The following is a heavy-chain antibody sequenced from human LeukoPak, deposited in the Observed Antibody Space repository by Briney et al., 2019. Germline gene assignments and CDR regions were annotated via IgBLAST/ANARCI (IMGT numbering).Heavy chain of an antibody. V-gene: IGHV4-34*01. CDR1: GGSFSGYY. Sequence: SETLSLTCAVYGGSFSGYYWSWIRQPPGKGLEWIGEINHSGSTNYNPSLKSRVTISVDTSKNQFSLKLSSVTAADTAVYYCARGREDYYDSSGYYRPPLDYWGQGTLVTVSS. D-gene: IGHD3-22*01. J-gene: IGHJ4*02. CDR3: ARGREDYYDSSGYYRPPLDY. CDR2: INHSGST.